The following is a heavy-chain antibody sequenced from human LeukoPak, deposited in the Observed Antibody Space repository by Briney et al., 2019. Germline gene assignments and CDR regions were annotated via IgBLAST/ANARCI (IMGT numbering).Heavy chain of an antibody. Sequence: PSETLSLTCTVSGDSISSSHYYWGWIRQSPGKGLEWIGSICSGGETHYNPSLNSRVTIFLDTSKNRLSLNLISVTATDTAVYYCVRDYSNFVQGDWGQGTLVTVSS. J-gene: IGHJ4*02. V-gene: IGHV4-39*02. D-gene: IGHD4-11*01. CDR1: GDSISSSHYY. CDR2: ICSGGET. CDR3: VRDYSNFVQGD.